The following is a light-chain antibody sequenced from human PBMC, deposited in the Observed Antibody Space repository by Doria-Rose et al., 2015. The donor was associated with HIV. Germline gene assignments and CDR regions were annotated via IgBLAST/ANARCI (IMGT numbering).Light chain of an antibody. V-gene: IGKV3-20*01. CDR2: DAS. Sequence: TQSPGTLSLSPGERATLSCRASQRVKSSYLAWYQQKPGQAPRLLIYDASTRATGIPDRLSGSGSGTGFTLTISRLEPEDVAVYYCQQYGTSRGTFGQGTRLEIK. CDR1: QRVKSSY. CDR3: QQYGTSRGT. J-gene: IGKJ5*01.